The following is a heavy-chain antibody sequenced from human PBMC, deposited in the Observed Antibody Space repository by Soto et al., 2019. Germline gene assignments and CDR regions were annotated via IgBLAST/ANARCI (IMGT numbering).Heavy chain of an antibody. J-gene: IGHJ6*01. Sequence: SVKVSGKDSGFTFTSAAVQWVRQARGQRLEWIGWIVVGSGNTNYAQKFQERVTITRDMSTRTAYMELSSLRSEDTAVYYCAADQSSMVRVKWYYGMDVW. CDR3: AADQSSMVRVKWYYGMDV. V-gene: IGHV1-58*01. D-gene: IGHD3-10*01. CDR1: GFTFTSAA. CDR2: IVVGSGNT.